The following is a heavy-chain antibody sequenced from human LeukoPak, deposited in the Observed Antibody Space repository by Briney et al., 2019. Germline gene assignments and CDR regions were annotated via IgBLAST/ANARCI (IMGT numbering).Heavy chain of an antibody. CDR2: INHSGST. CDR1: GGSFSGYY. V-gene: IGHV4-34*01. CDR3: ARGEMATTLDY. Sequence: SETLSLTCAVYGGSFSGYYWIWIRQPPGKGLEWIGEINHSGSTNYNPSLKSRVTISADTSKNQFSLKLTSVTAADTAVYYCARGEMATTLDYWGQGTLVTVSS. J-gene: IGHJ4*02. D-gene: IGHD5-24*01.